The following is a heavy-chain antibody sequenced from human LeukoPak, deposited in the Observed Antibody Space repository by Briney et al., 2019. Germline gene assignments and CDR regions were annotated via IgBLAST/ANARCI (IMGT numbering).Heavy chain of an antibody. CDR1: GGAISSDSYS. CDR2: INYSGST. J-gene: IGHJ4*02. CDR3: ARLSDF. Sequence: SETLSLTCSVSGGAISSDSYSWGWIRQPPGKGLEWIASINYSGSTYYNPSLNSRATISVDTSKTQFSLRLSSVTAADTAVYYCARLSDFWGQRILVTVSS. V-gene: IGHV4-39*01.